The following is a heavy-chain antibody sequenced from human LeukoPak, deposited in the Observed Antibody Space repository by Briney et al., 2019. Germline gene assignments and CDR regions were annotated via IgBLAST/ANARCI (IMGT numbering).Heavy chain of an antibody. D-gene: IGHD2-2*01. CDR1: GFTFSSYG. CDR3: AKGPIPCSSTSCPRSAFDI. J-gene: IGHJ3*02. CDR2: ISDTDDST. Sequence: PGGSLRLSCAASGFTFSSYGMHWVRQAPGKGLEWVSSISDTDDSTYDADSVKGRFSISRDNSKNTLYLQMNSLRAEDTAIYYCAKGPIPCSSTSCPRSAFDIWGQGTMVTVSS. V-gene: IGHV3-23*01.